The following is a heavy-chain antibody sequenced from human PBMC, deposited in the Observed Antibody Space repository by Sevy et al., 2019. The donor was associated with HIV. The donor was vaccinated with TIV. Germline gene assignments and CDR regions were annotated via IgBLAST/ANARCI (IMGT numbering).Heavy chain of an antibody. J-gene: IGHJ4*02. CDR3: ARSGRSTNTWGDY. D-gene: IGHD3-10*01. CDR1: GYTFNRYG. CDR2: VSAYNGNT. Sequence: ASVKVSCKASGYTFNRYGITWVRQVPGQGLEWMGWVSAYNGNTKYAQKFQGRVTVTTDTSTSTAYMAVTRLRSDDTAVYFCARSGRSTNTWGDYWGQGTLVTVSS. V-gene: IGHV1-18*01.